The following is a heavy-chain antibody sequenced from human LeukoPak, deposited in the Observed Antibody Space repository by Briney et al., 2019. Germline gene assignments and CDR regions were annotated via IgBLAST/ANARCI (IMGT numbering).Heavy chain of an antibody. CDR1: GFTFDDYA. D-gene: IGHD2-15*01. J-gene: IGHJ6*02. Sequence: PGGSLRLSCAASGFTFDDYAMHWVRQAPGKGLEWVSGISWNSGSIGYADSVKGRFTISRDNAKNSLYLQMNSLRAEDTALYYCAKGRILSPRSYYYGMDVWGQGTTVTVSS. CDR2: ISWNSGSI. CDR3: AKGRILSPRSYYYGMDV. V-gene: IGHV3-9*01.